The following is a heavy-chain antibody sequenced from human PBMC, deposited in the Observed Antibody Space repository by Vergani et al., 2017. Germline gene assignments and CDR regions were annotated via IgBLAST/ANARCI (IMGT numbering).Heavy chain of an antibody. CDR1: GYTFTSYY. J-gene: IGHJ4*02. CDR3: ARAYREYSSSSASWPY. D-gene: IGHD6-6*01. V-gene: IGHV1-46*01. CDR2: INPSGGST. Sequence: QVQLVQSGAEVKKPGSSVKVSCKASGYTFTSYYMLWVRQAPGQGLEWMGIINPSGGSTSYAQKFQGRVTMTRDTSTSTVYMELSSLRSEDTAVYYCARAYREYSSSSASWPYWGQGTLVTVSS.